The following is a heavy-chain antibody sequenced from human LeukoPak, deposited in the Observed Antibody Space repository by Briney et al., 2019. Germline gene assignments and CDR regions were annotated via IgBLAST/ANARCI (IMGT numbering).Heavy chain of an antibody. CDR2: ISAYNGNT. Sequence: ASVKVSCKASGYTFTSYGISWVRQAPGQGLEWMGWISAYNGNTNYAQKPQGRVTMTTDTSTSTAYMELRSLRSDDTAVYYCAREAYSDLYFDYWGQGTLVTVSS. V-gene: IGHV1-18*01. J-gene: IGHJ4*02. D-gene: IGHD2-21*01. CDR3: AREAYSDLYFDY. CDR1: GYTFTSYG.